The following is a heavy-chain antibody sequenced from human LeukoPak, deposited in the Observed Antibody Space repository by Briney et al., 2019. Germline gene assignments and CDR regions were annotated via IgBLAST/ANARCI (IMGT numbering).Heavy chain of an antibody. D-gene: IGHD1-26*01. V-gene: IGHV3-15*01. CDR2: IKRKSDGGTT. Sequence: GGSLRLSCAVSGFTLGNAWMSWVRQAPGKGLEWVGRIKRKSDGGTTDYAAPVKGRFTISRDDSKNTLYLQMSSLKSEDTAVYYCAKDRSIVEYYLIDYWGQGTLVTVSS. CDR3: AKDRSIVEYYLIDY. CDR1: GFTLGNAW. J-gene: IGHJ4*02.